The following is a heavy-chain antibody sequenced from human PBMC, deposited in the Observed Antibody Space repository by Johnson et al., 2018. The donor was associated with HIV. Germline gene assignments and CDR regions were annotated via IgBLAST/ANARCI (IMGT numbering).Heavy chain of an antibody. V-gene: IGHV3-9*01. CDR3: AKVQLVRTFDAFDI. J-gene: IGHJ3*02. CDR2: ISWNSGSI. Sequence: VQLVESGGGLVQPGRSLRLSCAASGFTFDDYAMHWVWQAPGKGLEWVSGISWNSGSIGYADSVKGRFTISRDNAKNSLYLQMNSLRAEDTALYYCAKVQLVRTFDAFDIWGQGTMVTVSS. D-gene: IGHD1-1*01. CDR1: GFTFDDYA.